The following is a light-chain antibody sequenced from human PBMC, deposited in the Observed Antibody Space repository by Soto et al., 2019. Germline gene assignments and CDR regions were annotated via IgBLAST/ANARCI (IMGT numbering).Light chain of an antibody. CDR3: QQYNNWRRT. CDR1: QSVSSN. V-gene: IGKV3-15*01. CDR2: GAS. Sequence: EIVMTQSPAPLSVSPGERATLSCRASQSVSSNLAWYQQKPGQAPRLLIYGASTRATGIPARFSGSGSGTEFTLTISSLQSEDFAVYYCQQYNNWRRTFGQGTKV. J-gene: IGKJ1*01.